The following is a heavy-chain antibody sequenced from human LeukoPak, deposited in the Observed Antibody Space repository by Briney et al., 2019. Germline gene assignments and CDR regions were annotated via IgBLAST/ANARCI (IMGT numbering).Heavy chain of an antibody. CDR1: GYTFTGNF. Sequence: ASVKVSCKTSGYTFTGNFMQWVRQAPGQGPEWMGWINPNNGDTNYAQKFQGRVTMTRVTSITTTYMELSRLRSDDTAVYYCARTRGTHISMAYLDSWGQGTLVTVSS. CDR2: INPNNGDT. D-gene: IGHD2/OR15-2a*01. J-gene: IGHJ4*02. V-gene: IGHV1-2*02. CDR3: ARTRGTHISMAYLDS.